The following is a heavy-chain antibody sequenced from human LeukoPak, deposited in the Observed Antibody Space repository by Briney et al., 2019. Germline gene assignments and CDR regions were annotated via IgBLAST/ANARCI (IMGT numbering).Heavy chain of an antibody. CDR3: ARGGYSGTYYFDH. CDR1: GFTFSTYG. J-gene: IGHJ4*02. Sequence: GRSLRLSCAASGFTFSTYGMHGFRQAPGKGLEWAAVVWYDGSNIHYVDSVKGRFTISRDNSKSTLYLQMNSLTDEDTAVYYCARGGYSGTYYFDHWGQGTLVTVSS. D-gene: IGHD1-26*01. CDR2: VWYDGSNI. V-gene: IGHV3-33*01.